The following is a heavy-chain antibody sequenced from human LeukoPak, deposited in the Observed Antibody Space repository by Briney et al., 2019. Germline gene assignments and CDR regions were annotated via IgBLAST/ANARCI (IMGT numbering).Heavy chain of an antibody. CDR1: GFTFSSYG. CDR2: IRNSGSYT. Sequence: PGGTLRLSCAASGFTFSSYGMSWVRQAPGKGLEWVSGIRNSGSYTYYADSVKGRFTISRDNSKNTLYLQMNSLRAEDTAVYYCAKPAGRAAGIYYYYYMDVWGKGTTVTVSS. CDR3: AKPAGRAAGIYYYYYMDV. V-gene: IGHV3-23*01. D-gene: IGHD6-13*01. J-gene: IGHJ6*03.